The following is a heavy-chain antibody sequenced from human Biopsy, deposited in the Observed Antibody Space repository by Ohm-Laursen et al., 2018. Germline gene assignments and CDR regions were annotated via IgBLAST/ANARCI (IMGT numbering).Heavy chain of an antibody. J-gene: IGHJ6*02. CDR3: ARAVDYYDPYYYYSLDV. V-gene: IGHV4-34*01. Sequence: SETLSLTCAVYGRSFSGYYWSWIRQPPGKGLEWIGEINHRGSTNYNPSLKSRVTISVDTSKNQFSLKLRSVTAADTAVYYCARAVDYYDPYYYYSLDVWGEGTTVTVSS. CDR2: INHRGST. D-gene: IGHD3-16*01. CDR1: GRSFSGYY.